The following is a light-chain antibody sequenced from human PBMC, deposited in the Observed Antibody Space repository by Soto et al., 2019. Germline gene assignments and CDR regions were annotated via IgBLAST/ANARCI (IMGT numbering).Light chain of an antibody. V-gene: IGKV3-20*01. CDR3: LHYGGSPLT. Sequence: EVVMSLSPATLPVYPGERATLSCRASQSVSSNLAWYQQKPGQAPRLLIYGASTRTTGIPDRFSGSGSGTDFTLTIGRLEPGDFAVYYCLHYGGSPLTFGQRRLPEVK. CDR1: QSVSSN. CDR2: GAS. J-gene: IGKJ5*01.